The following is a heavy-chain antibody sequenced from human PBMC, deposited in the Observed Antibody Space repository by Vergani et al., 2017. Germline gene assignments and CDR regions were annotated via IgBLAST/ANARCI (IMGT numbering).Heavy chain of an antibody. J-gene: IGHJ4*02. D-gene: IGHD1-1*01. V-gene: IGHV4-38-2*02. CDR2: FYHSGST. CDR3: ARDTTLNRGFDY. CDR1: GYSISSGCY. Sequence: QVQLQESGPGLVKPSETLSLTCTVSGYSISSGCYWGWIRQPPGKGLEWIVSFYHSGSTYYNPSLKSRVSISVDTSKNQFSLKLSSVTAADTALYYCARDTTLNRGFDYWGQGTRVTVSS.